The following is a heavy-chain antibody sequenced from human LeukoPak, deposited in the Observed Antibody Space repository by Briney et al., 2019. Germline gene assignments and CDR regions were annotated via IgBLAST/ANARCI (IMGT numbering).Heavy chain of an antibody. CDR2: INPNSGGT. CDR3: ARGMDSGSPYYYYYYGMDV. Sequence: ASVKVSCKASGYTFTGYYMHWVRQAPGQGLEWMGWINPNSGGTNYAQKFQGRVTMTRDTSISTAYMELSRLRSDDTAVYYCARGMDSGSPYYYYYYGMDVWGQGTTVTVSS. V-gene: IGHV1-2*02. CDR1: GYTFTGYY. J-gene: IGHJ6*02. D-gene: IGHD1-26*01.